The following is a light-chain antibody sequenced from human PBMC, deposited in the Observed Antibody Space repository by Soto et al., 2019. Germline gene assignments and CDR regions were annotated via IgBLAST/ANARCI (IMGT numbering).Light chain of an antibody. Sequence: EIVLTQSPATLSLSPGERATLSCRASQIVNNYLAWYQQKPGQAPRLLIYDASNRATGIPARFSGSGSGTDFTLTISSLEPEDFAFYYCQQRRDWPLTFGGGTKVEIK. J-gene: IGKJ4*01. CDR3: QQRRDWPLT. V-gene: IGKV3-11*01. CDR1: QIVNNY. CDR2: DAS.